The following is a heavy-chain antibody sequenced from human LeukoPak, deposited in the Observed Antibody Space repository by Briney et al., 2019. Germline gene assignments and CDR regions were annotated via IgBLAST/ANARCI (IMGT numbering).Heavy chain of an antibody. V-gene: IGHV3-74*01. J-gene: IGHJ4*02. D-gene: IGHD7-27*01. CDR3: ARENSNWGSDY. Sequence: GGSLRPSCAASGFTFSSYWMHWVRQAPGKGLVWVSRINSDGSSTSYADSVKGRFTISRDNAKNTLYLQMNSLRAEDTAVYYCARENSNWGSDYWGQGTLVTVSS. CDR2: INSDGSST. CDR1: GFTFSSYW.